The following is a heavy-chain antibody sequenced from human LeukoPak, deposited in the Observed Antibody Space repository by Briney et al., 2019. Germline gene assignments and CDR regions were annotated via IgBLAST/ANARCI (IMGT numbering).Heavy chain of an antibody. Sequence: GESLKISCKGSGYSFSSYWISWVRQMPGKGLEWMGIIYPGDSETRNSPSFQGQVTISADKSISTAYLQWSSLRASDTAMYYCARQYCSGTSCYSDYWGQGTLVTVSS. CDR2: IYPGDSET. V-gene: IGHV5-51*01. CDR1: GYSFSSYW. J-gene: IGHJ4*02. CDR3: ARQYCSGTSCYSDY. D-gene: IGHD2-15*01.